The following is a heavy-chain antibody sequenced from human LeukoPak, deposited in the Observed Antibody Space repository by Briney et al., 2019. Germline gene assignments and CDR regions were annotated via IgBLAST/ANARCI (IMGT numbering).Heavy chain of an antibody. CDR3: ARDGLWIQNAFDI. Sequence: PSETLSLTCTVSGGSISSSSYYWGWIRQPPGKGLEWIGSIHYSGSTYYNVSLKSRVTISVDTSKNQFSLKLSSVTAADTAVYYCARDGLWIQNAFDIWGQGTMVTVSS. CDR1: GGSISSSSYY. V-gene: IGHV4-39*07. CDR2: IHYSGST. J-gene: IGHJ3*02. D-gene: IGHD5-18*01.